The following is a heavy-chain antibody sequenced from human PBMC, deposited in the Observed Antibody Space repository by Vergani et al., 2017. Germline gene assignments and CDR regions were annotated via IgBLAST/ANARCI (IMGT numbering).Heavy chain of an antibody. Sequence: EVQLVESGGGLVPPGRSLRLSCAASGFSFGDYAMTWVRQAPGKGLEWVAFIRNKAYGGTTEYAASVKGRFTISRDDSKRLAYLQLSGLKTEDTAVYYCTTRVVEYQLLAGPYYMDVWGKGTTVTVSS. D-gene: IGHD2-2*01. CDR3: TTRVVEYQLLAGPYYMDV. CDR2: IRNKAYGGTT. V-gene: IGHV3-49*04. CDR1: GFSFGDYA. J-gene: IGHJ6*03.